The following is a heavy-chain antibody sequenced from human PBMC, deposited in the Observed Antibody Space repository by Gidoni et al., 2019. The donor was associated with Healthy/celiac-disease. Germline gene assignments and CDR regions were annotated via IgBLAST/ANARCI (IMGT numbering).Heavy chain of an antibody. J-gene: IGHJ4*02. CDR1: GSTFSNAW. V-gene: IGHV3-15*01. Sequence: EVQLVESGGGLVKPGGSLRVSCADSGSTFSNAWMSWVRQAPGKGLEWVGLIKSKTDGWTTDYAAPVKGRFTISRDDSKNTLYLQMNSLKTEDTAVYYCTTPLVTAMPWGQGTLVTVSS. D-gene: IGHD5-18*01. CDR3: TTPLVTAMP. CDR2: IKSKTDGWTT.